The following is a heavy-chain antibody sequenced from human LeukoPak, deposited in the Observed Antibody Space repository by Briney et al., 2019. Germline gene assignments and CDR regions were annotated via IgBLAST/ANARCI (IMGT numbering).Heavy chain of an antibody. CDR2: ISSSSYI. CDR1: GFTFSSYS. D-gene: IGHD1-26*01. V-gene: IGHV3-21*01. J-gene: IGHJ4*02. Sequence: PGGSLRLSCAASGFTFSSYSMNWVRQAPGKGLEWVSSISSSSYIYYADSVKGRFTISRDNAKNSLYLQMNSLRAEDTAVYYCARDPWELQYYFDYWGQGTLVTVSS. CDR3: ARDPWELQYYFDY.